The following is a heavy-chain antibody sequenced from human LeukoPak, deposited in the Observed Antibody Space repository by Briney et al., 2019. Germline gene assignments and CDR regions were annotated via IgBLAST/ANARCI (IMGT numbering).Heavy chain of an antibody. D-gene: IGHD4-11*01. CDR1: AGSTNGCNYY. Sequence: SETLSLTCFVSAGSTNGCNYYWGWIRQPPGKGLEWIGSIYYSGTTYYNPSLKSRVTISVETSKKQFSLQLGSVTAADTAVYYCVTPSNYRDNYFDSWGQGILVTVSS. CDR3: VTPSNYRDNYFDS. J-gene: IGHJ5*01. CDR2: IYYSGTT. V-gene: IGHV4-39*01.